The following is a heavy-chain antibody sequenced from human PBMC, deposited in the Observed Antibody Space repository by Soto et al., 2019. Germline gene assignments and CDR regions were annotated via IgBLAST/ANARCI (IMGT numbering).Heavy chain of an antibody. V-gene: IGHV5-10-1*01. Sequence: GESLKISCKGSGYSFTSYWISWVRQMPGKGLEWMGRIDPSDSYTNFSPSFQGHVTISADKSIRTAYLHWSSLKASDTAIYYCARQQYGDSSDWFDPWGQGTLVTVSS. J-gene: IGHJ5*02. CDR1: GYSFTSYW. D-gene: IGHD6-6*01. CDR3: ARQQYGDSSDWFDP. CDR2: IDPSDSYT.